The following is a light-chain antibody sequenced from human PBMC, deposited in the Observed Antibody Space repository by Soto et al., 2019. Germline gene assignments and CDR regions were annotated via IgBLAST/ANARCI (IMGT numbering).Light chain of an antibody. CDR2: GAS. V-gene: IGKV3-15*01. CDR3: QHYSSWPT. J-gene: IGKJ3*01. CDR1: QSVSTN. Sequence: EIVMTQSPGTLSVSPGEGATLSCRASQSVSTNFAWYQQKPGQAPRLLIYGASTRATGIPARFSGSGSGTEFTLTISGLQSEDSAFYYCQHYSSWPTFGPGTKVDIK.